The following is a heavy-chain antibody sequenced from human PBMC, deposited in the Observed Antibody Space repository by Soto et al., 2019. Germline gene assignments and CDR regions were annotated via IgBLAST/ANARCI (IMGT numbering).Heavy chain of an antibody. CDR3: ARYMRDAGTFYFDY. D-gene: IGHD3-16*01. CDR1: GGSISGFH. Sequence: QVYLQESGPGLVKPSETLSLTCTVSGGSISGFHWSWIRQPPGKGLEWFGYIHSSGSSNYNPSLESRVTMSVDTSKNQFYLKLSSVTAADTAVYYCARYMRDAGTFYFDYWGQGTLVTASS. CDR2: IHSSGSS. J-gene: IGHJ4*02. V-gene: IGHV4-59*01.